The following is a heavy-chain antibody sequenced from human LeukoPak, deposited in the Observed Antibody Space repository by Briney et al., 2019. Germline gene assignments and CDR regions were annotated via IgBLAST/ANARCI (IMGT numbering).Heavy chain of an antibody. CDR2: INSDGSEG. D-gene: IGHD4-11*01. V-gene: IGHV3-7*03. Sequence: PGGSLRLSCAVSGFTFSGFWMSWSRQAPGKGLEWVASINSDGSEGYYADVVKGRFTISRDNAKNSLYLQINSLRAEDTAVYYCASRTVTFDYWGQGTLVTVSS. CDR1: GFTFSGFW. CDR3: ASRTVTFDY. J-gene: IGHJ4*02.